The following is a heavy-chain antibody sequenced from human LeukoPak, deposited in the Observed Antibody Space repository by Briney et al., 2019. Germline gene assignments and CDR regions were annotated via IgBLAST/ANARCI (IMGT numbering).Heavy chain of an antibody. D-gene: IGHD2-2*02. CDR1: GFTFSSYG. Sequence: GRSLRFSCAASGFTFSSYGMHWVRQAPGKGLEWVAVIWYDGSNKYYADSVKGRFTISRDNSKNTLYLQMNSLRAEDTAVYYCARDQFSHCSSTSCYTEVPFDYWGQGTLVTVSS. CDR3: ARDQFSHCSSTSCYTEVPFDY. J-gene: IGHJ4*02. V-gene: IGHV3-33*01. CDR2: IWYDGSNK.